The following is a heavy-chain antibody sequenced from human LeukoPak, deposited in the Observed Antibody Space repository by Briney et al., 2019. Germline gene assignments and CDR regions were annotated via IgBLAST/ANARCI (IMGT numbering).Heavy chain of an antibody. CDR3: ARGEIALYYFDY. CDR2: IYYSGST. J-gene: IGHJ4*02. D-gene: IGHD2-21*01. V-gene: IGHV4-59*01. Sequence: SETLSLTCTVSGGSISSYYWSWIRQPPGKGLEWIGYIYYSGSTNYNPSLKSRVTISVDTSKNQFSLKLSSVTAADTAVYYCARGEIALYYFDYWGQGTLVTVSS. CDR1: GGSISSYY.